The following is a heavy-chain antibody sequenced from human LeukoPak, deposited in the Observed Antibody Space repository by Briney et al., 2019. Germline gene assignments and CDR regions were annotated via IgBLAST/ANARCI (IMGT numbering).Heavy chain of an antibody. J-gene: IGHJ4*01. V-gene: IGHV4-34*01. CDR3: ARGRIMITCGGLQKFDY. CDR1: AGSFSGYY. Sequence: AESYALNCEVYAGSFSGYYWSWIRQPPGKGLEWIGEINHSGSTNYNPSLKSRVTISVDTSKNQFSLKLSSVTAADTAVYYCARGRIMITCGGLQKFDYWGRGNL. D-gene: IGHD3-16*01. CDR2: INHSGST.